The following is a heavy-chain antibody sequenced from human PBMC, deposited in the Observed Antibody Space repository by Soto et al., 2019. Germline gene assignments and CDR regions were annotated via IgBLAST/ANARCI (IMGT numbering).Heavy chain of an antibody. CDR1: GFTFGTTD. V-gene: IGHV3-23*01. J-gene: IGHJ5*02. D-gene: IGHD3-10*01. CDR3: VKNSGWFKT. Sequence: QLLQSGGGLVQPGGSLTLSCAASGFTFGTTDMSWVRQAPGEGLEWVSTIDGSGGITYYADSVKGGFTISRDNSSNTVYLQMNSLRGDDTALYYCVKNSGWFKTWGQGALVTVSS. CDR2: IDGSGGIT.